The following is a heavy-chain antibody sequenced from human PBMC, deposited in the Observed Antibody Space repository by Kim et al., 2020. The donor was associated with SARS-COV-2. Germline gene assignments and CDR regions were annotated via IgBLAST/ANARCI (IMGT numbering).Heavy chain of an antibody. V-gene: IGHV3-48*01. CDR1: GFTFSDYG. CDR3: ANSPPRATVTNSFYGMDV. J-gene: IGHJ6*02. Sequence: GGSLRLSCAASGFTFSDYGMNWVRQAPGKGLEWISFISSSASTIYYADSVKGRFTISRDNAKNSLYLQMNSLRAEDTAVYDCANSPPRATVTNSFYGMDVWGQGTTVTVSS. CDR2: ISSSASTI. D-gene: IGHD4-17*01.